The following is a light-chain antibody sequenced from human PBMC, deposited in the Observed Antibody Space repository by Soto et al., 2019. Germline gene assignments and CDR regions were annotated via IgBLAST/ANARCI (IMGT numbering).Light chain of an antibody. CDR3: QQYTNRPPWT. Sequence: EIVMTQSPATLSVSPGERATLSCRASQNVNTNLAWYQQKLGQAPRLLIFGASTRATGVPARFSGSGSGTECTLTISSLQSDDFAVYYCQQYTNRPPWTFGQGTKVDMK. V-gene: IGKV3-15*01. CDR2: GAS. J-gene: IGKJ1*01. CDR1: QNVNTN.